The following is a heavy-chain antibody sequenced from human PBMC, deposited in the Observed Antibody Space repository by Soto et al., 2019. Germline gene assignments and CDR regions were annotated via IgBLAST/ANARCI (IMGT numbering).Heavy chain of an antibody. J-gene: IGHJ6*04. CDR2: ISTYNGNT. CDR3: ARGLPSDCSSPYCYKNYYYDYGLEG. V-gene: IGHV1-18*04. D-gene: IGHD2-2*02. CDR1: GYTFTSYT. Sequence: ASVKISCKASGYTFTSYTISWVRQAPGQGLEWVGWISTYNGNTNYAQRLQGRVTMTTDTSTSTAYMDLRSLRSDDKAVYYCARGLPSDCSSPYCYKNYYYDYGLEGWGEGTKVTVSS.